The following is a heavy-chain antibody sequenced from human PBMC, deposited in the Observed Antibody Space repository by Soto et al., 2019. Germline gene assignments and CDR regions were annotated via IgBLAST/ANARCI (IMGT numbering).Heavy chain of an antibody. CDR3: ARQNYGGNGPTEGYWYFDL. J-gene: IGHJ2*01. V-gene: IGHV1-69*02. CDR1: GGTFSSYT. D-gene: IGHD4-17*01. Sequence: QVQLVQSGAEVKKPGSSVKVSCKASGGTFSSYTISWVRQAPGQGLEWMGRIIPILGIANYAQKFQGRVTITADKSTSTACMELSSLRSEDTAVYYCARQNYGGNGPTEGYWYFDLWGRGTLVTVSS. CDR2: IIPILGIA.